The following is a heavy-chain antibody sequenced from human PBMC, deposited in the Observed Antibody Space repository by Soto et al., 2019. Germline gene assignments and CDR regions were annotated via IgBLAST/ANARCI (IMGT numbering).Heavy chain of an antibody. CDR1: GFMFDNYA. CDR2: ISGSGHGT. D-gene: IGHD3-22*01. Sequence: EVKLLESGGGLVPPGASARLSCITSGFMFDNYAMSWVRQSPGRGLEWVAAISGSGHGTVYTQSVQGRFIISRDKSKKTLFLQMNNLRDEDPAVYYCANGRYFDTSGGCANYWGLGTLVSVSA. J-gene: IGHJ4*02. V-gene: IGHV3-23*01. CDR3: ANGRYFDTSGGCANY.